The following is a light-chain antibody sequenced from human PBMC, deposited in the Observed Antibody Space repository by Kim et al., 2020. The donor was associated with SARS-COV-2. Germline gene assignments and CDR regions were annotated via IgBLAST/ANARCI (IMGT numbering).Light chain of an antibody. CDR1: SSNIGSHA. V-gene: IGLV1-44*01. J-gene: IGLJ3*02. CDR2: SSS. Sequence: GQRVILSCSGSSSNIGSHAINWYQHVPGTAPKLLIYSSSQRPSGVPDRFSGSKSGTSASLGISGLQSEDEAYYYCATWDDSLNGWVFGGGTQLTVL. CDR3: ATWDDSLNGWV.